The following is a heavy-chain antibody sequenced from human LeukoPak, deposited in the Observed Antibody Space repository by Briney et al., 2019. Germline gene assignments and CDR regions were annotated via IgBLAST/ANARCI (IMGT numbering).Heavy chain of an antibody. CDR2: ISYDGSNK. V-gene: IGHV3-30-3*01. Sequence: GGSLRLSCAASGFTFSSYAMHWVRQAPGKGLEWVVVISYDGSNKYYADSVKGRFTISRDNSKNTLYLQMNSLRAEDTAVYYCARGKVIRNAFDIWGQGTMVTVSS. J-gene: IGHJ3*02. CDR1: GFTFSSYA. CDR3: ARGKVIRNAFDI. D-gene: IGHD2-21*01.